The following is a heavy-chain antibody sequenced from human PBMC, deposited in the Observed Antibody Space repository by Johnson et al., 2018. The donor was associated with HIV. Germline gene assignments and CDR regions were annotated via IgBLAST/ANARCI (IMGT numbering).Heavy chain of an antibody. CDR2: IWYDGSNK. V-gene: IGHV3-33*01. CDR3: ASSYSESDAFDI. Sequence: QVQLVESGGGVVQPGRSLRLSCAASGFTFSSYGMHWVRQAPGKGLEWVAVIWYDGSNKYYGDSVKGRFTISRDNSKNTLYLQMNSLRAEDTAVYYCASSYSESDAFDIWGQGTMVTVSS. CDR1: GFTFSSYG. J-gene: IGHJ3*02. D-gene: IGHD3-10*01.